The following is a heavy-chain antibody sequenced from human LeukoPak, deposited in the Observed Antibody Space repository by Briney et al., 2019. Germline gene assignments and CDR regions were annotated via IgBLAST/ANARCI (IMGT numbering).Heavy chain of an antibody. CDR3: AKANWVSNVDAVW. CDR2: ISGGGET. Sequence: PGGSLRLSCAASGFLFTNFAMSWVRQAPARGPEWVSSISGGGETFYADSVKGRFTLSRDDSKNTVYLQLNNLRVDDSAIYYCAKANWVSNVDAVWWGQGTQVTVSS. J-gene: IGHJ4*02. D-gene: IGHD1-1*01. CDR1: GFLFTNFA. V-gene: IGHV3-23*01.